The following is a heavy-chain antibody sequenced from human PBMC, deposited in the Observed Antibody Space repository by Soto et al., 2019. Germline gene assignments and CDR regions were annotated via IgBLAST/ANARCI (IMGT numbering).Heavy chain of an antibody. CDR2: ISSNRRFI. CDR3: ARDFALALDY. CDR1: GFTFSSYI. Sequence: EVQLVESGGGLVQPGGSLRLSCVASGFTFSSYIMNWVRQAPGKGLEWVSYISSNRRFIHYADSVKGRFTISRDNAKNSLYLHMNSLSDEDTAVYYCARDFALALDYWGQGTLLTVSP. D-gene: IGHD3-3*01. V-gene: IGHV3-48*02. J-gene: IGHJ4*02.